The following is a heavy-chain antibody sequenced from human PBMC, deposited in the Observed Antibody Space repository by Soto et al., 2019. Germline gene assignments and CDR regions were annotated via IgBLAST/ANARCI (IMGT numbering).Heavy chain of an antibody. Sequence: QVQLGQSGAEVKKPVASVKVSCKGSGYTFTSYAMHWARQAPGQRLEWMGGINAGNGNTKYSQKFQGRVTITRETSERPGYMGVSSLRSEDTAVYFCAREEIVVVRSGMDVWGQGNTGNVSS. CDR2: INAGNGNT. J-gene: IGHJ6*02. CDR3: AREEIVVVRSGMDV. D-gene: IGHD3-22*01. CDR1: GYTFTSYA. V-gene: IGHV1-3*01.